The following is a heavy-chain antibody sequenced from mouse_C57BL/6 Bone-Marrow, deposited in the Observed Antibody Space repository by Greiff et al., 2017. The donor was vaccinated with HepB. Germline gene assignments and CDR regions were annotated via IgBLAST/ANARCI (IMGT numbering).Heavy chain of an antibody. V-gene: IGHV1-55*01. J-gene: IGHJ2*01. CDR2: IYPGSGST. CDR1: GYTFTSYW. D-gene: IGHD3-3*01. Sequence: QVQLQQPGAELVKPGASVKMSCKASGYTFTSYWITWVKQRPGQGLEWIGDIYPGSGSTNYNEKFKSKATLTVDTTSSTAYMKLSSLTSEASAVYYCARGLGGYWGHGTTLTVSS. CDR3: ARGLGGY.